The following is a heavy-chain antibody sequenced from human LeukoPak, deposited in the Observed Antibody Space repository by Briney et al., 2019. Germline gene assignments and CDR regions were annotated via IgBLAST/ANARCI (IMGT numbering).Heavy chain of an antibody. V-gene: IGHV4-34*01. D-gene: IGHD1-26*01. CDR1: GGSFSGYY. CDR2: IYYGGNT. J-gene: IGHJ6*03. Sequence: SETLSLTCAVYGGSFSGYYWGWIRQPPGKGLEWIGNIYYGGNTYYNPSLKSRVTISVDTSKNQFSLKLSSVTAADTAVYYCARAGTYYYYYYYYMDVWGKGTTVTVSS. CDR3: ARAGTYYYYYYYYMDV.